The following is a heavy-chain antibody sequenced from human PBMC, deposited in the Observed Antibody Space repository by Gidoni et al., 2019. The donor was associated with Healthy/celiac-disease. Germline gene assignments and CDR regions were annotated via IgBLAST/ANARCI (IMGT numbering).Heavy chain of an antibody. D-gene: IGHD3-22*01. CDR3: ARDSYDSSGYYPRAAFDI. J-gene: IGHJ3*02. V-gene: IGHV3-20*04. Sequence: EVQLVESGGGVVRPGGSLRLSCAASGVTFDDNGMSWVRQAPGKGLEWVSGINWNGGSTGYADSVKGRFTISRDNAKNSLYLQMNSLRAEDTALYYCARDSYDSSGYYPRAAFDIWGQGTMVTVSS. CDR2: INWNGGST. CDR1: GVTFDDNG.